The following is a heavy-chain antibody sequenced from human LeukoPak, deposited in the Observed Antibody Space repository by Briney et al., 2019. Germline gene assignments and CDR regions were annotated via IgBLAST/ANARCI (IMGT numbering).Heavy chain of an antibody. J-gene: IGHJ4*02. CDR1: GGFISSSTYF. CDR3: ATSNYYGSGSFDY. Sequence: SETLSLTCTVSGGFISSSTYFWGWIRQPPGKGLEWIGSLYYSGNTYYNPPLKSRVTISVDTSKNQFSLKLSSVTAADTAVYYCATSNYYGSGSFDYWGQGTLVTVSS. D-gene: IGHD3-10*01. CDR2: LYYSGNT. V-gene: IGHV4-39*01.